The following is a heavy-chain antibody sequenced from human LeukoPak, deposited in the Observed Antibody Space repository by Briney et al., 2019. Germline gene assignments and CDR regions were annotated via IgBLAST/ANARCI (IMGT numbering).Heavy chain of an antibody. CDR2: ISGSGGST. J-gene: IGHJ4*02. CDR3: AQAGGSYPLSFDY. D-gene: IGHD1-26*01. Sequence: GGSLRLPCAASGFTFSSYAMSWVRQAPGKGLEWVSAISGSGGSTYYADSVKGRFTISRDNSKNTLYLQMSSLRAEDTAVYYCAQAGGSYPLSFDYLGQGSLITVSS. V-gene: IGHV3-23*01. CDR1: GFTFSSYA.